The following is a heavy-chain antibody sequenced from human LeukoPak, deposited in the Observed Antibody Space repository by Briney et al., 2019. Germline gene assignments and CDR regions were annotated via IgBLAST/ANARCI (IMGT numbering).Heavy chain of an antibody. J-gene: IGHJ4*02. V-gene: IGHV1-69*05. Sequence: SVKVSCKASGGTFSSYANSWVRQAPGQGLEWMGGIIPIFGTANYAQKFQGRVTITTDESTSTAYMELSSLRSEDTAVYYCARDRHRDYSNPYYFDYWGQGTLVTVSS. CDR1: GGTFSSYA. D-gene: IGHD4-11*01. CDR2: IIPIFGTA. CDR3: ARDRHRDYSNPYYFDY.